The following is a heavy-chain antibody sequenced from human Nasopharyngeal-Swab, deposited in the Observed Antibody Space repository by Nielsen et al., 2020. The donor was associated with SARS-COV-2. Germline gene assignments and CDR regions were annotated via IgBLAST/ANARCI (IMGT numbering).Heavy chain of an antibody. CDR3: AKGGRYRSSWYTD. D-gene: IGHD6-13*01. CDR2: ISYDGTNK. J-gene: IGHJ1*01. Sequence: GGSLRLSCAASGFTFSSYGMHWVRQAPGKGLEWVADISYDGTNKYYADSVKGRFTISRDNSKNTLSLQMNSLRVGDTAVYHCAKGGRYRSSWYTDWGQGKLVTVSS. CDR1: GFTFSSYG. V-gene: IGHV3-30*18.